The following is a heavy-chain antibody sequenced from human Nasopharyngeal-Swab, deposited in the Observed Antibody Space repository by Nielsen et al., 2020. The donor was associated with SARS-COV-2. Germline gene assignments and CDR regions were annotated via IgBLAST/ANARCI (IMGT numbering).Heavy chain of an antibody. J-gene: IGHJ6*02. V-gene: IGHV1-2*02. D-gene: IGHD2-2*01. CDR2: INPNSGGT. CDR3: ARDRVPAAISYMDV. CDR1: GYTFTGYY. Sequence: ASVKVSCKASGYTFTGYYMHSVRQAPGQGLEWMGWINPNSGGTNYAQKFQGRITMTRDTSTSTVYMELSSLRSEDTAVYYCARDRVPAAISYMDVWGQGTTVTVSS.